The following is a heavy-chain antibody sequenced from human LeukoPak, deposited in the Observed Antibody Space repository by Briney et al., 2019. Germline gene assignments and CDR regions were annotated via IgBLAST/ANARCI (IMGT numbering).Heavy chain of an antibody. J-gene: IGHJ6*02. D-gene: IGHD3-10*01. V-gene: IGHV4-34*01. CDR3: ATNTMVQGVSYGMDV. CDR1: GGSFSGYY. CDR2: INHSGST. Sequence: SETLSLTCAVYGGSFSGYYWSWIRQPPGKGLEWIGEINHSGSTNYNPSLKSRVTISVDMSKNQFSLKLSSVTAADTAVYYCATNTMVQGVSYGMDVWGQGTTVTVSS.